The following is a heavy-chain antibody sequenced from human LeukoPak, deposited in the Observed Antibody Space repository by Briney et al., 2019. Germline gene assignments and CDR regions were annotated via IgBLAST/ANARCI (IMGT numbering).Heavy chain of an antibody. CDR3: ATGPKPRRKASYFGSVYERGADFYSYMDV. CDR1: GFTFSSYW. V-gene: IGHV3-7*01. J-gene: IGHJ6*03. D-gene: IGHD3-3*01. CDR2: TKQDANER. Sequence: GGSLRLSCAASGFTFSSYWMTWVRQAPAKGLEWVANTKQDANERHYVDSVRGRFTISSDNAENSLYLQMNSLRAEATAVLYCATGPKPRRKASYFGSVYERGADFYSYMDVWGKGSAVTVSS.